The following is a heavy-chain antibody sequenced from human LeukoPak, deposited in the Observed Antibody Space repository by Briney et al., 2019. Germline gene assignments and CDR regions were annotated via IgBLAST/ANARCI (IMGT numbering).Heavy chain of an antibody. CDR2: ISGSGGST. CDR3: ARDIVLMVYDDGFDP. D-gene: IGHD2-8*01. J-gene: IGHJ5*02. CDR1: RFTFSSYA. Sequence: GGSLRLSCAASRFTFSSYAMSWVRQAPGKGLEWVSAISGSGGSTYYADSVKGRFTISRDNSKNTLYLQMNSLGAEDTAVYYCARDIVLMVYDDGFDPWGQGTLVTVSS. V-gene: IGHV3-23*01.